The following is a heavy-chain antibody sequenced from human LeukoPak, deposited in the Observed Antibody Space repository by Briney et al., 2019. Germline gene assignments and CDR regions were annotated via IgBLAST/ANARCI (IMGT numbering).Heavy chain of an antibody. D-gene: IGHD6-19*01. J-gene: IGHJ4*02. CDR1: GGSLSSGTYY. CDR2: IYSCGNN. CDR3: ASLGRDSSGVLDY. V-gene: IGHV4-61*02. Sequence: PSETLSLTCLVTGGSLSSGTYYWSWLRQPAGKGLEWLGRIYSCGNNNLNRSLKSRVTISVDNSKNQLSLKLKSVTAADTAVYYCASLGRDSSGVLDYWGQGALITVSS.